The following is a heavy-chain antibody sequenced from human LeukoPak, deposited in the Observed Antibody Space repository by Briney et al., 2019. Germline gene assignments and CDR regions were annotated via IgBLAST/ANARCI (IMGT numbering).Heavy chain of an antibody. CDR1: GFTFSSYA. J-gene: IGHJ4*02. CDR3: ARVPTSGTYYYFDY. CDR2: IHSAGRST. D-gene: IGHD2-8*01. Sequence: GVSLRLSCAASGFTFSSYAMAWVRQARGKGLEWVSAIHSAGRSTYYPDSLKGRVTISRDNSKNTLYLQMKSLRPEDTAVYYCARVPTSGTYYYFDYWGQGTLVTVSS. V-gene: IGHV3-23*01.